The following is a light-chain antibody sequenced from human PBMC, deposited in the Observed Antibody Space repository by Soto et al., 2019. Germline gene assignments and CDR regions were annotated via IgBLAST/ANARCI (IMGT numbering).Light chain of an antibody. V-gene: IGKV1-5*03. Sequence: DIQMTQSPSTLSASVGDRVAITCPASQSISIWLAWYQQKPGKAPKLLIYKASSLESGVPSRFSGSGSGTEFTLTISSLQPDDFATYYCQQYNDYSWTFGQGTKVEIK. CDR1: QSISIW. J-gene: IGKJ1*01. CDR3: QQYNDYSWT. CDR2: KAS.